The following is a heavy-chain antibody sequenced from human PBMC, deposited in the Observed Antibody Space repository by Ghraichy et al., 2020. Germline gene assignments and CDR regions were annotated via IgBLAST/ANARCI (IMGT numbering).Heavy chain of an antibody. V-gene: IGHV3-74*01. J-gene: IGHJ4*02. CDR1: GFTFSNYW. D-gene: IGHD4-23*01. CDR3: ARDVGGGIGFDY. Sequence: GGSLRLSCAASGFTFSNYWMHWVRQAPGKGLAWVSRIKSDGTSTSNADSVKGRFTISRDNAKNTLYLQMNSLRAEDTAVYYCARDVGGGIGFDYWGQGTLVTVSS. CDR2: IKSDGTST.